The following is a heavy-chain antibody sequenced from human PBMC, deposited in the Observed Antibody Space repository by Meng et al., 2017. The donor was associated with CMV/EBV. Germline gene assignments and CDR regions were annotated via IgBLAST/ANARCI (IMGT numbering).Heavy chain of an antibody. CDR1: GLTFPKDA. V-gene: IGHV3-23*01. J-gene: IGHJ4*02. CDR2: MSATGGNT. CDR3: AKTGGTSWYGDFYFES. Sequence: SGLTFPKDAMGWVRQAPGKGLEWVSGMSATGGNTYYADYVKGRFTISRDNSKNTLYLEMNSLGVDDTALYYCAKTGGTSWYGDFYFESWGQGTLVTVSS. D-gene: IGHD6-13*01.